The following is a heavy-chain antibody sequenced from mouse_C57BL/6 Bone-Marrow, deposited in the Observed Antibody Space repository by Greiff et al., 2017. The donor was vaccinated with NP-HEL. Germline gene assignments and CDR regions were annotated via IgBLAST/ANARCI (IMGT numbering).Heavy chain of an antibody. Sequence: EVKLVESGGGLVQPGGSMKLSCAASGFTFSDAWMDWVRQSPEKGLEWVAEIRNKANNHATYYAESVQGRFTISRDDSKSSVYLQMNSVRAEDTGIYYCTRGGIMGLAYWGQGTLVTVSA. CDR3: TRGGIMGLAY. CDR1: GFTFSDAW. V-gene: IGHV6-6*01. CDR2: IRNKANNHAT. J-gene: IGHJ3*01.